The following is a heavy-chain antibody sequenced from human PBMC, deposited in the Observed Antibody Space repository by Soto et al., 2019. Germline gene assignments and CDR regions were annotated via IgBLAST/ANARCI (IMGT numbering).Heavy chain of an antibody. Sequence: GGSLRLSCAASGFTFSSYGMHWVRRAPGKGRGWVAVISYDGSNKYYADSVKGRFTISRANSKNTPYMQMNSMRDEDTDVYYCASTTPIAAAGKATVGTPYYYGMDVWGQGNTVTV. CDR3: ASTTPIAAAGKATVGTPYYYGMDV. V-gene: IGHV3-30*03. J-gene: IGHJ6*02. CDR1: GFTFSSYG. D-gene: IGHD6-13*01. CDR2: ISYDGSNK.